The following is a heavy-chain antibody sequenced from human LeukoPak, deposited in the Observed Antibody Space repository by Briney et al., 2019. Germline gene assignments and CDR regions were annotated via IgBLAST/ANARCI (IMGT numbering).Heavy chain of an antibody. Sequence: PGRSLRLSCAASGFTFSSYGMHWVRQAPGKGLEWVAVISYDGSNKYYADSVKGRFTISRDNSKNTLYLQMNSLRAEDTAVYYCAKLAAYDVDYWGQGTLVTVSP. CDR2: ISYDGSNK. J-gene: IGHJ4*02. V-gene: IGHV3-30*18. CDR3: AKLAAYDVDY. D-gene: IGHD5-12*01. CDR1: GFTFSSYG.